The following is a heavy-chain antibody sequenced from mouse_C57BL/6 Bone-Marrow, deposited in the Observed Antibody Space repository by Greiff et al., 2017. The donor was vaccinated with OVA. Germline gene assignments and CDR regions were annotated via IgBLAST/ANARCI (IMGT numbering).Heavy chain of an antibody. CDR1: GYTFTDHT. V-gene: IGHV1-78*01. J-gene: IGHJ3*01. CDR3: ARCGIYYGNYIIFAD. D-gene: IGHD2-1*01. Sequence: VQLQQSDAELVKPGASVKISCKVSGYTFTDHTIHWMKQRPEQGLEWIGYIYPRDGSTKYNEKFKGKATLTADKSSSTAYMQLNSLTSEDSAVYFCARCGIYYGNYIIFADWGQGTLVTVSA. CDR2: IYPRDGST.